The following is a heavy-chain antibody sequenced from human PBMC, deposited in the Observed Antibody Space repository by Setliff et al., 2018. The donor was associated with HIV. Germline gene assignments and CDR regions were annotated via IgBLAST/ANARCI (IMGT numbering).Heavy chain of an antibody. D-gene: IGHD3-16*01. V-gene: IGHV1-69*13. CDR3: ARGANILIRTDYYYHMDV. Sequence: ASVKVSCKASGGTLNTYGISWVRQAPGQGLEWMGGIIPMFGIEKYAQKFQGRVKITADESTTTAYMELSSLRSEDTALYYCARGANILIRTDYYYHMDVWGKGTTVTSP. CDR1: GGTLNTYG. CDR2: IIPMFGIE. J-gene: IGHJ6*03.